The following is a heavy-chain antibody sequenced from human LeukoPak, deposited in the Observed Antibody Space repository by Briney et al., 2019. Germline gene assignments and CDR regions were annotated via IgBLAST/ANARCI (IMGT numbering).Heavy chain of an antibody. V-gene: IGHV3-23*01. CDR1: GFTFTSYD. J-gene: IGHJ3*02. CDR3: AKDRLSKWGLDAFDI. D-gene: IGHD7-27*01. Sequence: GGSPRLSCAASGFTFTSYDMSWVRQAPEKGLEWVSAISGSGGSTYHADSVKGRFTISRDNSKNTVYLQMNSLRAEDTAIYYCAKDRLSKWGLDAFDIWGQGTMVTVSS. CDR2: ISGSGGST.